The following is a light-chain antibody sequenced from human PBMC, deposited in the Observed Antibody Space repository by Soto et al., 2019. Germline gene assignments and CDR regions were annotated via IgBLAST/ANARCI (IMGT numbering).Light chain of an antibody. CDR3: GAWDDRLDIGV. CDR2: DNS. CDR1: SSNIGRNS. V-gene: IGLV1-51*01. J-gene: IGLJ3*02. Sequence: QSVLTQPPSVSAAPGQTVTIFCAGSSSNIGRNSVSWYQRLPGAGPKLLIYDNSKRPSGIPDRFSGSKSGTSATLGITGLQTGDEADYYCGAWDDRLDIGVFGGGTKLTVL.